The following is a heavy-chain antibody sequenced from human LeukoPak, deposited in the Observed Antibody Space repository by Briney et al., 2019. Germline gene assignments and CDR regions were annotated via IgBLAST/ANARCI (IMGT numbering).Heavy chain of an antibody. Sequence: KASETLSLTCTVSGGSVNRASYYGTWIRQPPGKGLEWIGYIYYSGSSDYNPSLKSRVTISLDTSKNQFSLRLRSVTAADTAVYYCATEFCGADCYFDPWGQGTLVTVSS. CDR3: ATEFCGADCYFDP. D-gene: IGHD2-21*02. CDR2: IYYSGSS. V-gene: IGHV4-61*01. CDR1: GGSVNRASYY. J-gene: IGHJ5*02.